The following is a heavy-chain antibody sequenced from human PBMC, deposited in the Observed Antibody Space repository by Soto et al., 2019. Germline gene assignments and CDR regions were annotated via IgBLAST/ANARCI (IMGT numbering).Heavy chain of an antibody. J-gene: IGHJ4*02. CDR3: ARDRDYYDSSGYCDY. Sequence: PGGSRRLCCAASGFTFSSYGMNGGGQAPGKGLEWVSYISSSGSTIYYADSVKGRLTISRDNAKNSLYLQMNSLRAEDTAVYYCARDRDYYDSSGYCDYWGQGTLVTVSS. D-gene: IGHD3-22*01. V-gene: IGHV3-48*03. CDR2: ISSSGSTI. CDR1: GFTFSSYG.